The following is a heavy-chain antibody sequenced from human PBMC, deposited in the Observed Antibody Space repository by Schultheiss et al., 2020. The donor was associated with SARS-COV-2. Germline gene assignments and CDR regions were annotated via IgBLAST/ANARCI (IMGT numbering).Heavy chain of an antibody. CDR2: ISSNGGST. Sequence: GESLKISCAASGFTFSSYDMHWVRQAPGKGLEYVSAISSNGGSTYYADSVKGRFTISRDNSKNTLYLQMSSLRAEDTAVYYCVKDKANDYGDYVPWGQGTMVTVSS. CDR3: VKDKANDYGDYVP. V-gene: IGHV3-64D*06. D-gene: IGHD4-17*01. CDR1: GFTFSSYD. J-gene: IGHJ3*01.